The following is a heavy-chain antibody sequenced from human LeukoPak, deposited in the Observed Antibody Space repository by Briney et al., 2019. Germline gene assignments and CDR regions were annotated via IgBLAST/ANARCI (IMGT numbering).Heavy chain of an antibody. CDR1: GYSFTNYW. D-gene: IGHD6-6*01. Sequence: GESLKISCKGSGYSFTNYWIGWVRQMPGKGLEWMGIIYPGDSDTRYSPSLQGQVTISADKSITTAYLQWSSLKASDTAIYYCARPQPVPGPIDYWGQGILVTVSS. CDR2: IYPGDSDT. J-gene: IGHJ4*02. CDR3: ARPQPVPGPIDY. V-gene: IGHV5-51*01.